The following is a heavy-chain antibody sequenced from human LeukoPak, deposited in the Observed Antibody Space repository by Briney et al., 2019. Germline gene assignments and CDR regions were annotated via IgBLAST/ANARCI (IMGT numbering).Heavy chain of an antibody. D-gene: IGHD6-13*01. CDR3: AKENSWYTDYYYYYMDV. CDR1: GFTFSSYG. CDR2: IRYDGSNE. J-gene: IGHJ6*03. Sequence: GGSLRLSCAASGFTFSSYGMHWVRQAPGKGLEWVAFIRYDGSNEYYADSVKGRFTISRDNSKNTLYLQMNSLRAEDTAVYYCAKENSWYTDYYYYYMDVWGKGTTVTVSS. V-gene: IGHV3-30*02.